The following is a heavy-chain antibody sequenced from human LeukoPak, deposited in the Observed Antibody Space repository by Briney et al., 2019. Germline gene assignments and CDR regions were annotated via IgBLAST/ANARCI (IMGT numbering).Heavy chain of an antibody. CDR2: ISISSSTV. J-gene: IGHJ5*02. Sequence: GGSLRLSCAASGFTFDDYGMSWVRQAPGKGLEWISYISISSSTVYYADSVKGRFTISRDNAKNSLYLQMNGLRAEDTAIYYCARGPPLFDPWGQGTLVTVSS. CDR1: GFTFDDYG. CDR3: ARGPPLFDP. V-gene: IGHV3-48*01.